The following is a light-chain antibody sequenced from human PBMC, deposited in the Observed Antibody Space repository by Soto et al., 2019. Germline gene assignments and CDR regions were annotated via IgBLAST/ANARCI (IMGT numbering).Light chain of an antibody. V-gene: IGKV2-28*01. J-gene: IGKJ1*01. CDR3: MQALQTPRT. Sequence: DIVMTQSPLSLPVTPGESASISCRSSQSLLHSTGYNFLDWYLQKSGQSPQLLIYLGYNRASGVSARFSGSGSGTDFTLKISRVGAADVGVYYCMQALQTPRTFGQGTKV. CDR1: QSLLHSTGYNF. CDR2: LGY.